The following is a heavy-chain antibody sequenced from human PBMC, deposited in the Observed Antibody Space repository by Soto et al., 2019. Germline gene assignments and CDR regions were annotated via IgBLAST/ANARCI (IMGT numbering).Heavy chain of an antibody. V-gene: IGHV1-2*02. CDR2: INPNSGGT. CDR1: GYTFTGYY. Sequence: ASVKVSCKASGYTFTGYYMHWVRQAPGQGLEWMGWINPNSGGTNYAQKFQGRVTMTRDTSISTAYMELSRLRSDDTAAYYCARGASDIVVVPAALKYDYWGQVTLVTVSS. CDR3: ARGASDIVVVPAALKYDY. D-gene: IGHD2-2*01. J-gene: IGHJ4*02.